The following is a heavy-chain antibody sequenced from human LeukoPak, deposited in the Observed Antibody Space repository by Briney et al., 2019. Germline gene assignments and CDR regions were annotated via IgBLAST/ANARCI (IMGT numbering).Heavy chain of an antibody. J-gene: IGHJ4*02. CDR3: AKDAAGPEY. CDR2: ISASGGDT. Sequence: PGGSLRLSCVVSGLTFSSYSMTWVRQAPGKGLEWVSGISASGGDTLYPDSVKGRFTTSRDNSKNTLFLQMNSLRGEDTAIYYCAKDAAGPEYWGQGTLVTVSS. D-gene: IGHD6-13*01. V-gene: IGHV3-23*01. CDR1: GLTFSSYS.